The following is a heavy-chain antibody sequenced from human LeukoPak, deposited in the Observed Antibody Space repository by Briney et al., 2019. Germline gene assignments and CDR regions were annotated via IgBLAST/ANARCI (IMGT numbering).Heavy chain of an antibody. CDR2: IYSGGST. CDR3: ARDRALGGFDP. CDR1: GFTVSSNH. V-gene: IGHV3-53*01. D-gene: IGHD3-16*01. Sequence: GGSLRLSCAASGFTVSSNHMSWVRQAPGKGLEWVSVIYSGGSTYYADSVKGRFTISRDNSKNTLYLQMNSLRAEDTAVYYCARDRALGGFDPWGQGTLVTVSS. J-gene: IGHJ5*02.